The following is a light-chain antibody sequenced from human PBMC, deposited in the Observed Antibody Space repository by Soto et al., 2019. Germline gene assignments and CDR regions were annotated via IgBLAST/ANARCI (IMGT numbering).Light chain of an antibody. CDR1: SSDVGGYNY. J-gene: IGLJ1*01. V-gene: IGLV2-14*01. CDR3: SSYTSISNPYV. CDR2: EVS. Sequence: QSVLTQPASVSGSPGQSITISCTGTSSDVGGYNYVSWYQQHPGKAPKLMIYEVSNRPSGVSNRFSGSKSGNTASLTISGLQAEDEADYYCSSYTSISNPYVFGTGTKVTVL.